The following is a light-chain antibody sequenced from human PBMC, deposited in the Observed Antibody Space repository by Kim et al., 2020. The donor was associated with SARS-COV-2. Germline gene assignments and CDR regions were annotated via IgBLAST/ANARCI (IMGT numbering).Light chain of an antibody. J-gene: IGLJ3*02. Sequence: GQRVTISWSGTTSNIESNTVNWYQQRPGTAPELLIYTNDQRPSGVPDRFSGSRSGTSASLAISGLQSEDEADYYCATWEDRLNGRVFGGGTKLTVL. V-gene: IGLV1-44*01. CDR3: ATWEDRLNGRV. CDR1: TSNIESNT. CDR2: TND.